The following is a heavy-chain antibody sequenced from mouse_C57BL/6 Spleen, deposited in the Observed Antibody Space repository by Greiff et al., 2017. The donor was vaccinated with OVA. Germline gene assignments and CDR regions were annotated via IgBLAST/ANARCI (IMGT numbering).Heavy chain of an antibody. J-gene: IGHJ4*01. CDR1: GYAFSSSW. D-gene: IGHD1-1*01. CDR2: IYPGDGDT. Sequence: VQLQQSGPELVKPGASVKISCKASGYAFSSSWMNWVKQRPGKGLEWIGRIYPGDGDTNYNGKFKGKATLTADKSSSTAYMQLSSLTSEDSAVYFWARHYYGSSYVMDYWGQGTSVTVSS. CDR3: ARHYYGSSYVMDY. V-gene: IGHV1-82*01.